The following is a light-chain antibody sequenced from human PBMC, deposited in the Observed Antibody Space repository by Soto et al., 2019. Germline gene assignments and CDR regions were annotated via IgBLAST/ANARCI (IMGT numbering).Light chain of an antibody. CDR1: QSVSSSY. CDR3: QQYGSSPTWT. J-gene: IGKJ1*01. V-gene: IGKV3-20*01. Sequence: EIVLTQSPGTLSLSPGERATLSCRSSQSVSSSYLAWYQQKPGQAPRLLLYGASSRATGIPDRFSGSGSGTDFTLTISSLEPEDSAVYYCQQYGSSPTWTFGQGTKVDIK. CDR2: GAS.